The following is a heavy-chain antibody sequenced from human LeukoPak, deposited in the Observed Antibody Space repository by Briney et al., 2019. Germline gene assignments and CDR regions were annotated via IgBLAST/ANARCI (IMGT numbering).Heavy chain of an antibody. CDR3: AKTDSGDYPFDY. D-gene: IGHD4-17*01. V-gene: IGHV3-23*01. J-gene: IGHJ4*02. CDR2: ISGSGDST. CDR1: GFTFSSYA. Sequence: PGGSLRLSCAASGFTFSSYAINWVRQAPGKGLAWVSGISGSGDSTYYADSVKGRFTISTDNSKNTLYLQMNSLRAEDTAVYYCAKTDSGDYPFDYWGQGTLVTVSS.